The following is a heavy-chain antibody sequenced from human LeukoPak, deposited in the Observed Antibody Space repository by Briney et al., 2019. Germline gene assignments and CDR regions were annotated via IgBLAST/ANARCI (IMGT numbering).Heavy chain of an antibody. Sequence: SENLSLTCAVYGGSFSGYYWSWVRQSPGKGLEFIGEINHSGSTNYNPSLGSRITISVDTSKNQFSLKLNSVTAADTAVYYCARDRDDTVPFFDSWGQGTLVTVSS. CDR3: ARDRDDTVPFFDS. V-gene: IGHV4-34*01. J-gene: IGHJ4*02. CDR1: GGSFSGYY. CDR2: INHSGST. D-gene: IGHD3-9*01.